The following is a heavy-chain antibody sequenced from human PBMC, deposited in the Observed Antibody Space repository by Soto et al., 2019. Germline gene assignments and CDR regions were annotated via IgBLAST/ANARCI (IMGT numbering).Heavy chain of an antibody. CDR2: IYYSGST. J-gene: IGHJ3*02. V-gene: IGHV4-31*03. CDR3: ARAGDDIHDAFDI. Sequence: QVQLQESGPGLVKPSQTLSLTCTVSGGSISSGGYYWSWIRQHPGKGLEWIGYIYYSGSTYYNPSLNSRVTISVDTSNNQFSLKLSSVTAADTAVYYCARAGDDIHDAFDIWGQRTMVTVSS. CDR1: GGSISSGGYY. D-gene: IGHD3-9*01.